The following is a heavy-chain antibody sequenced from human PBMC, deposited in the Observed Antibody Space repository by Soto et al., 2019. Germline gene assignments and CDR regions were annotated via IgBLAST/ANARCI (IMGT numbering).Heavy chain of an antibody. D-gene: IGHD3-16*01. J-gene: IGHJ4*02. CDR3: ARHQRDDASRKIDC. CDR1: GYSFTSNW. Sequence: LGESLKICCQVSGYSFTSNWIGWVRQMPGKGLEWMGIINPADSDIKYSPSFQGQVTISADKSIGTAYLQWSSLKASDTAMYYCARHQRDDASRKIDCWGQGTLVTVSS. CDR2: INPADSDI. V-gene: IGHV5-51*01.